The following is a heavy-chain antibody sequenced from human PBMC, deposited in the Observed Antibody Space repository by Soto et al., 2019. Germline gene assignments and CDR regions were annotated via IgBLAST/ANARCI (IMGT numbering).Heavy chain of an antibody. CDR1: GFTFDDYA. CDR3: AKDPCSGGSCYSAYDC. Sequence: EVQLVESGGGLVQPGRSLRLSCAASGFTFDDYAMHWVRQAPGEGLEWVASISWTSGTIGYGDSVKGRFTISRDNAKNSLFLQMNSLRTEDTAMYYCAKDPCSGGSCYSAYDCWGQGTLVTVSS. V-gene: IGHV3-9*01. CDR2: ISWTSGTI. D-gene: IGHD2-15*01. J-gene: IGHJ4*02.